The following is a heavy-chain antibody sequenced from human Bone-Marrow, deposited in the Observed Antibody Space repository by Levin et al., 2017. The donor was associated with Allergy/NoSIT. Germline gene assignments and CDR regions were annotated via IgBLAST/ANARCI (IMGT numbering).Heavy chain of an antibody. V-gene: IGHV4-34*01. CDR1: GGSFSGYY. D-gene: IGHD2-2*01. CDR2: INHSGST. Sequence: SETLSLTCAVYGGSFSGYYWSWIRQPPGKGLEWIGEINHSGSTNYNPSLKSRVTISVDTSKNQFSLKLSSVTAADTAVYYCASQGKYCSSTSCYYSYYYYGMDVWGQGTTVTVSS. CDR3: ASQGKYCSSTSCYYSYYYYGMDV. J-gene: IGHJ6*02.